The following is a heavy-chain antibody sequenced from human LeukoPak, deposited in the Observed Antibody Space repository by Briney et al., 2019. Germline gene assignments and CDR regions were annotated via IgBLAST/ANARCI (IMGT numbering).Heavy chain of an antibody. Sequence: PSETLSLTCTVSGGSISSSSYYWGSIRQPPGKWLEWIGSIYYSGSTYYNPSLKSRVTISVDTSKNQFSLKLSSVTAASTAVYYCARLGGSGSYFIIPDYWGQRTLVTVSS. D-gene: IGHD3-10*01. V-gene: IGHV4-39*01. CDR3: ARLGGSGSYFIIPDY. CDR2: IYYSGST. CDR1: GGSISSSSYY. J-gene: IGHJ4*02.